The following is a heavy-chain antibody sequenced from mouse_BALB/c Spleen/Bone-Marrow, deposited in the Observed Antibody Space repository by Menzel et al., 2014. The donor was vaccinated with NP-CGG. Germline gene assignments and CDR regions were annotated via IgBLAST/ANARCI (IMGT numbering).Heavy chain of an antibody. CDR1: GYTFTSYY. Sequence: QVQLQQSGPELVKPGASVRMSCKASGYTFTSYYIHWVKQRPGQGLEWIGWIYPGDGGTKYNEKFKGKTTLTADKSSSTAYMLLSGLTSEDSAIYFCAICYGYDEFAYWGQGTLVTVSA. J-gene: IGHJ3*01. V-gene: IGHV1S56*01. D-gene: IGHD2-2*01. CDR3: AICYGYDEFAY. CDR2: IYPGDGGT.